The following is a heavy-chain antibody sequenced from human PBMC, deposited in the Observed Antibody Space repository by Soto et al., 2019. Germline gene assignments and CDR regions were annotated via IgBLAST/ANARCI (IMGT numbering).Heavy chain of an antibody. Sequence: GGSLRLSCSPSGFTFRNYGLLWVRQAPGKGLEWVALISYDGDNKYYSESARGRFTVSRDNFKNMMFLQMNSLRVEDTAVYYCARDPAGSTRPYYYGMDVWGQGTTVTVSS. CDR2: ISYDGDNK. CDR3: ARDPAGSTRPYYYGMDV. J-gene: IGHJ6*02. V-gene: IGHV3-30*03. CDR1: GFTFRNYG. D-gene: IGHD2-2*01.